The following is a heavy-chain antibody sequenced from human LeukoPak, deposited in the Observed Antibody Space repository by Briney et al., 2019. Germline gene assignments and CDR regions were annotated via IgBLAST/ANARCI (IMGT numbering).Heavy chain of an antibody. J-gene: IGHJ4*02. CDR1: RFPFSTYT. V-gene: IGHV3-21*01. CDR3: ARDRTTVTTFDY. CDR2: ISSCSSYI. Sequence: GGSLRLSCAASRFPFSTYTMNWVRQAPGKALECVSSISSCSSYIYYADSVKGRFTISRDNAKNSLYLQMNTLRAEDTAVYYCARDRTTVTTFDYWGQGTLVTVSS. D-gene: IGHD4-17*01.